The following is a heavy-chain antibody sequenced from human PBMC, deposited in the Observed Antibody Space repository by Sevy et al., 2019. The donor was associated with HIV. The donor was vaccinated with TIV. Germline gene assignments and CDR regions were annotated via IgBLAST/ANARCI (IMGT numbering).Heavy chain of an antibody. CDR3: AREDIVLGEDNYYGIDV. Sequence: GGSLRLSCAASGFSVSSNYMSWVRQAPGKGPEWVSVIHSGGKISYADSVQGRFTISRDNSKNTLYLQMNSLRAEDTAVYYCAREDIVLGEDNYYGIDVWGEGTTVTVSP. V-gene: IGHV3-53*01. J-gene: IGHJ6*01. D-gene: IGHD2-15*01. CDR1: GFSVSSNY. CDR2: IHSGGKI.